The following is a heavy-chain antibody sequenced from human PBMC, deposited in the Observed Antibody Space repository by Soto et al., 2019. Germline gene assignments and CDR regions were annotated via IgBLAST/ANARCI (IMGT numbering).Heavy chain of an antibody. CDR3: TRSHIVVVPAAIPWVY. V-gene: IGHV1-18*01. CDR2: ISAYNGNT. CDR1: GYTFTSYG. J-gene: IGHJ4*02. D-gene: IGHD2-2*01. Sequence: QVQLVQSGAEVKKPGVSVKVTCKASGYTFTSYGISWVRQAPGQGLEWMGWISAYNGNTNYAQKLQGRVTMTTDTSTSTAYMELRSLRSDDTAVYYCTRSHIVVVPAAIPWVYWGQGTLVTVSS.